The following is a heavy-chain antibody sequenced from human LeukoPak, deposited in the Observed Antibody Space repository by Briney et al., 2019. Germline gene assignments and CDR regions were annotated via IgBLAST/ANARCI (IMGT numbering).Heavy chain of an antibody. CDR1: GFTFSNYA. CDR3: AKEIAAGGTPSFDF. Sequence: GGSLRLSCAAPGFTFSNYAMSWVRQAPGKGLEWVSGISDSGGIYYVDSVKGRFTISRDNSKNMLHLEMNSLKVEDTAIYYCAKEIAAGGTPSFDFWGQGILVSVSS. D-gene: IGHD6-13*01. CDR2: ISDSGGI. J-gene: IGHJ4*02. V-gene: IGHV3-23*01.